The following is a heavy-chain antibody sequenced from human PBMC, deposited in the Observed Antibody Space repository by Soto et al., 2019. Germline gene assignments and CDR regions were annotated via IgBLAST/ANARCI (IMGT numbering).Heavy chain of an antibody. CDR2: ISSSGSTI. D-gene: IGHD4-17*01. Sequence: SLRLSCAASGFTFSDYYMSWIRQAPGKGLEWVSYISSSGSTIYYADSVRGRFTISRDNAKNSLYLQMNSLRAEDTAVYYCAMGLTFDYGDYDPYYYYMDVWGKGTTVTVSS. CDR1: GFTFSDYY. CDR3: AMGLTFDYGDYDPYYYYMDV. V-gene: IGHV3-11*01. J-gene: IGHJ6*03.